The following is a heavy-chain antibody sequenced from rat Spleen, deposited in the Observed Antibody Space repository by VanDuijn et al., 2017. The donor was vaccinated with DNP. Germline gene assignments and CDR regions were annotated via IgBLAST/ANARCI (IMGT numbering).Heavy chain of an antibody. Sequence: EVQLVESGGALVQPGSSLKLSCATSGFTFTTAWMYWFRQFPEKRLEWVARIKPKSNNYATDYTDSVKGRFTISRDDSKSTIYLQMNNLKEEDTAIYYCAWPSTWGQGVMVTVSS. D-gene: IGHD1-10*01. CDR1: GFTFTTAW. J-gene: IGHJ2*01. CDR3: AWPST. V-gene: IGHV6-6*01. CDR2: IKPKSNNYAT.